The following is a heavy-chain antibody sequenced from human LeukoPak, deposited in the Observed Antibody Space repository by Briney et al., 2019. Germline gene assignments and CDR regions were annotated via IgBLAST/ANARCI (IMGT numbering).Heavy chain of an antibody. CDR1: GGSFSGYY. J-gene: IGHJ6*02. Sequence: SETLSLTCAVYGGSFSGYYWSWIRQPPGKGLEWIGEINHSGSTNYNPSLKSRVTISVDTSKNQFSLKLSSVTAADTAVYYCAVRYFDWLLTGAYYYGMDVWGQGTTVTVSS. V-gene: IGHV4-34*01. CDR2: INHSGST. D-gene: IGHD3-9*01. CDR3: AVRYFDWLLTGAYYYGMDV.